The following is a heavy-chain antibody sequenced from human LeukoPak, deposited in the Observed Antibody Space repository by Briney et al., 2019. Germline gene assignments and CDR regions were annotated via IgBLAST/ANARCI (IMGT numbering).Heavy chain of an antibody. CDR2: VNPKSGAT. D-gene: IGHD6-19*01. J-gene: IGHJ4*02. Sequence: GASVKVSCKTSGYTFTDYYLHWLRQAPGQGLEWMGWVNPKSGATNYAQRFQGRVTMTWQTSISTGNMELSSLRSDDTAVYYCARVSDSGWSTGYYFDYWGQGTLVTVSS. V-gene: IGHV1-2*02. CDR1: GYTFTDYY. CDR3: ARVSDSGWSTGYYFDY.